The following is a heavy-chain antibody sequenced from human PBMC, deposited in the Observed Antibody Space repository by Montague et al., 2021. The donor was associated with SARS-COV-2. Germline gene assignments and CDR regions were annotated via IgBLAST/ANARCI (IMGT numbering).Heavy chain of an antibody. V-gene: IGHV3-7*03. CDR3: VREVWWSFDL. D-gene: IGHD2-8*02. CDR1: GFSYTIHY. J-gene: IGHJ4*02. Sequence: SLRLSCVASGFSYTIHYMSWVRQAPGKGLQWIAKIIREGTETYYXDSVRGRFIVSRDNAKKSMTLEMHSLTVDDTAVYYCVREVWWSFDLWGQGAPVTVSS. CDR2: IIREGTET.